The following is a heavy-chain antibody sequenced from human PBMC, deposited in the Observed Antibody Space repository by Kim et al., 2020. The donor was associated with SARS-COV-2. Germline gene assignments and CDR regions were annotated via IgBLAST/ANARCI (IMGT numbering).Heavy chain of an antibody. Sequence: GGSLRLSCAASGFTFSSYSMNWVRQAPGKGLEWVSYISSSSTIYYADSVKGRFTISRDNAKNSLYLQMNSLRDEDTAVYYCARDKEGEWAYIVVVPAAYYGMDVWGQGTTVTVSS. CDR1: GFTFSSYS. J-gene: IGHJ6*02. D-gene: IGHD2-2*01. CDR2: ISSSSTI. CDR3: ARDKEGEWAYIVVVPAAYYGMDV. V-gene: IGHV3-48*02.